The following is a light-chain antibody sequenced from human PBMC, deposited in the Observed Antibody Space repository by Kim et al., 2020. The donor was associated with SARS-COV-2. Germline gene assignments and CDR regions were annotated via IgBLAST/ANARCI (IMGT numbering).Light chain of an antibody. Sequence: GHSVTIAGTGTSSDVCGYNYVSWYQQHPGKAPKLMIYDVSKRPSGVPDRFSGSKSGNTASLTISGLQAEDEADYYCCSYAGSYTLVFGGGTQLTVL. CDR2: DVS. CDR1: SSDVCGYNY. J-gene: IGLJ3*02. V-gene: IGLV2-11*01. CDR3: CSYAGSYTLV.